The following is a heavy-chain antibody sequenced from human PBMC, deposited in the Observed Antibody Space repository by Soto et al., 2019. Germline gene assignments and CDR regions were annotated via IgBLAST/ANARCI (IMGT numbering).Heavy chain of an antibody. V-gene: IGHV3-9*01. J-gene: IGHJ6*02. D-gene: IGHD5-12*01. Sequence: LRLSCATSGFTFDDYAMHWVRQIPGKGLEWVSGINWNSETVGYADSVKGRFTISRDSAKNSLYLQMTTLRPEDTALYFCARDQDLGGYDLRPMYGLDVWGQGTTVTVSS. CDR1: GFTFDDYA. CDR2: INWNSETV. CDR3: ARDQDLGGYDLRPMYGLDV.